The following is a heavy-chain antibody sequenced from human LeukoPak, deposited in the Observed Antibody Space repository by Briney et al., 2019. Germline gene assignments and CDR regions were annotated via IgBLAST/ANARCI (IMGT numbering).Heavy chain of an antibody. Sequence: GGSLRLSCVASGFNFSMFDMHWVRQAPGKGLEWVANIKQDGSEKYYVDSVKGRFTISRDNAKNSLYLQMNSLRAEDTAVYYCARDQVGYYDSSGYYFENYYYYYMDVWGKGTTVTVSS. CDR1: GFNFSMFD. CDR3: ARDQVGYYDSSGYYFENYYYYYMDV. V-gene: IGHV3-7*01. J-gene: IGHJ6*03. D-gene: IGHD3-22*01. CDR2: IKQDGSEK.